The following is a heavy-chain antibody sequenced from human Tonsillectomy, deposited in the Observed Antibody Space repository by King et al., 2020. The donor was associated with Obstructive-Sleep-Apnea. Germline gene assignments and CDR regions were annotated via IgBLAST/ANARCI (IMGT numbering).Heavy chain of an antibody. Sequence: DVQLVESGGGLVQPGGSLRLSCGASGFTFSTCNMNWVRQAPGKGLEWVSYISSSSSTIYYADSVKGRFTVSRDNAKNSLYLQMNSLRAEDTAVYYCAKVGEGYGSGTYSHLDYWGQGTLVTVSS. V-gene: IGHV3-48*04. CDR3: AKVGEGYGSGTYSHLDY. J-gene: IGHJ4*02. CDR1: GFTFSTCN. D-gene: IGHD3-10*01. CDR2: ISSSSSTI.